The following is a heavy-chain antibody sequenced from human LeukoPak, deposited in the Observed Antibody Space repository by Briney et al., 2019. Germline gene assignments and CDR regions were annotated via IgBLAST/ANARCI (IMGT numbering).Heavy chain of an antibody. CDR1: GFTFSSYG. J-gene: IGHJ4*02. V-gene: IGHV3-30*02. Sequence: PGGSLRLSCAASGFTFSSYGMHWVRQAPGKGLEWVAFIRYDGSNKYYADSVKGRFTISRDNSKNTLYLQMNSLRAEDTAVYYCAKGWQQQLRGPGDYWGQGTLVTVSS. CDR3: AKGWQQQLRGPGDY. D-gene: IGHD6-13*01. CDR2: IRYDGSNK.